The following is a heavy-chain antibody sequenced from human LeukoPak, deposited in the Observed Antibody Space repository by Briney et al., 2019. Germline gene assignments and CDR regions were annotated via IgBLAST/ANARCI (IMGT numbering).Heavy chain of an antibody. J-gene: IGHJ3*02. CDR2: ISYDGSNK. D-gene: IGHD3-10*01. CDR3: ATDLGAYGSGTYFAFDI. CDR1: GFTFSSYG. Sequence: PGRSLRLSCAASGFTFSSYGMHWVRQAPGKGLEWVAVISYDGSNKYYADSVKGRFTISRDDSENTLYLQMNSLKTEDTAVYYCATDLGAYGSGTYFAFDIWGQGTMVTVSS. V-gene: IGHV3-30*03.